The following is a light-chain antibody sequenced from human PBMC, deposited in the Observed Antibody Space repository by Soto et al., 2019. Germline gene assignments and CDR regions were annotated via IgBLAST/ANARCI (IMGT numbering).Light chain of an antibody. Sequence: DIQTTQSPCSLSASVGDRVTITCTASKSIRTLLAGYQQTPGKAPQLLIYGASTLQSGVPARFSGSESGAVFTLRISSLQPEDFATYYCQQLNSYPLTFGGGTKVDIK. CDR1: KSIRTL. CDR3: QQLNSYPLT. J-gene: IGKJ4*01. V-gene: IGKV1-9*01. CDR2: GAS.